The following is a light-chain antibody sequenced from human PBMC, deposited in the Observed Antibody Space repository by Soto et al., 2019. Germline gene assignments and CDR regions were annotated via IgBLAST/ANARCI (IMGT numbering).Light chain of an antibody. V-gene: IGLV2-14*03. CDR3: SSYTSSSLYV. J-gene: IGLJ1*01. CDR2: DVS. CDR1: SSHVGGYDY. Sequence: HSPAPQPASVSGSLGQPTTISCTGTSSHVGGYDYVSWYQHHPSKAPKLMIYDVSNRPSGVSNRFSGSKSGNTASLTISGLQAEDEADYYCSSYTSSSLYVFGTGTKVTVL.